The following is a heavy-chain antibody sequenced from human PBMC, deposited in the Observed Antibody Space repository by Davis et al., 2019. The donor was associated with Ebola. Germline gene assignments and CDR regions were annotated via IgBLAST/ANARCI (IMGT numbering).Heavy chain of an antibody. CDR3: ARETNSVTTDHDAFDI. V-gene: IGHV1-18*01. D-gene: IGHD4-17*01. Sequence: AASVKVSCKASGYTFTSYGISWVRQAPGQGLEWMGWISAYNGNTNYAQELQGRVTMTTDTSTSTAYMELSSLRSEDTAVYYCARETNSVTTDHDAFDIWGQGTMVTASS. CDR2: ISAYNGNT. CDR1: GYTFTSYG. J-gene: IGHJ3*02.